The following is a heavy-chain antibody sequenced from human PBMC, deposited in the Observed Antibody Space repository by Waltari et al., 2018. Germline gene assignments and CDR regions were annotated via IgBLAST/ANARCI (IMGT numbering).Heavy chain of an antibody. Sequence: QVQLVQSGAEVKKPGSSVKVSCKASGGTFSSYAISWVRQAPGQGLEWMGRIIPIFGTANYAQKFQGRVTITADKSTSTAYMELSSLRSEDTAVYYCARDGAAAAHGYYYYMDVWGKGTTVTISS. CDR3: ARDGAAAAHGYYYYMDV. CDR2: IIPIFGTA. J-gene: IGHJ6*03. D-gene: IGHD6-13*01. V-gene: IGHV1-69*13. CDR1: GGTFSSYA.